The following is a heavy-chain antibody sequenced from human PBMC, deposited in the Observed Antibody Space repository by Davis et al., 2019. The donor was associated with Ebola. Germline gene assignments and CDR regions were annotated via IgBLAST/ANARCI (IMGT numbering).Heavy chain of an antibody. Sequence: GGSLRLSCAASGFTFSDYYMSWIRQAPGKGLEWVSYISSSSSYTNYADSVKGRFTISRDNAKNSLYLQMNSLRVEDTAVYYCARTSYYDYVWLDWGQGTLVTVSS. CDR3: ARTSYYDYVWLD. V-gene: IGHV3-11*06. CDR2: ISSSSSYT. CDR1: GFTFSDYY. D-gene: IGHD3-16*01. J-gene: IGHJ4*02.